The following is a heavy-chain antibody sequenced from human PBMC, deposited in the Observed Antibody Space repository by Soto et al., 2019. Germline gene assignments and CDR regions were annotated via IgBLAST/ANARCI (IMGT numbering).Heavy chain of an antibody. J-gene: IGHJ6*03. V-gene: IGHV4-34*01. Sequence: SETLSLTCAVYGGSFSGYYWSWIRQPPGKGLEWIGEINHSGSTNYNPSLKSRVTISVDTSKNQFSLKQSSVTAAETAVYYCARGRGEHIAARPFYYYYIDVWGKGTTVTVSS. CDR2: INHSGST. CDR1: GGSFSGYY. CDR3: ARGRGEHIAARPFYYYYIDV. D-gene: IGHD6-6*01.